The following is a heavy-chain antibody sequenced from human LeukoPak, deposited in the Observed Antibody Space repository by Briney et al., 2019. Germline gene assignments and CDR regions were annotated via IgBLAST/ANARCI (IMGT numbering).Heavy chain of an antibody. V-gene: IGHV3-48*02. J-gene: IGHJ3*02. Sequence: SVKGRFTISRDDAKNSLYLQMNSLRDEDTAVYYCARETPYGDDAFDIWGQGTMVTVSS. CDR3: ARETPYGDDAFDI. D-gene: IGHD4-17*01.